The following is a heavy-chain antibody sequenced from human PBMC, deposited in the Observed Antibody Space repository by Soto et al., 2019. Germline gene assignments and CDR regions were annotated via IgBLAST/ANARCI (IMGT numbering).Heavy chain of an antibody. Sequence: SVKVSCKASGGTFSSYAISWVRQAPGQGLEWMGGIIPIFGTANYAQKFQGRVTMTRDTSTSTVYMELSSLRSEDTAVYYCARDGTGYYYYGMDVWGQGTTVTVSS. D-gene: IGHD3-9*01. CDR1: GGTFSSYA. CDR2: IIPIFGTA. J-gene: IGHJ6*02. CDR3: ARDGTGYYYYGMDV. V-gene: IGHV1-69*05.